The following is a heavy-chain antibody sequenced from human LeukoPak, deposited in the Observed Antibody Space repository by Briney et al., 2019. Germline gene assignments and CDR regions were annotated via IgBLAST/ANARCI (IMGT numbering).Heavy chain of an antibody. Sequence: PSETLSLTCAVYGGSLSGYYWSWIRQPPGKGPEWIGEINHSGSTNYNPSLKSRVTISVDTPKNQFSLRLSSVTAADTAVYYCTGGRIQLWLRHAYYFDYWGQGTLVTVSS. D-gene: IGHD5-18*01. J-gene: IGHJ4*02. CDR2: INHSGST. V-gene: IGHV4-34*01. CDR3: TGGRIQLWLRHAYYFDY. CDR1: GGSLSGYY.